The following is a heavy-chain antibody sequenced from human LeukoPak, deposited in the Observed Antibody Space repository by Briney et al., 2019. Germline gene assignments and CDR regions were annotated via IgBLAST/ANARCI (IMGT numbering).Heavy chain of an antibody. CDR1: GYTFNGYY. CDR2: INPKSGGT. Sequence: GASVKVSCKASGYTFNGYYMHWVRQAPGQGLECMGWINPKSGGTKYAQKFQGRVTMTRDTSISTAYMEVSRLRSDDTAVYYCAREGSIAATGDFDYWGQGTLVTVSS. V-gene: IGHV1-2*02. J-gene: IGHJ4*02. D-gene: IGHD6-13*01. CDR3: AREGSIAATGDFDY.